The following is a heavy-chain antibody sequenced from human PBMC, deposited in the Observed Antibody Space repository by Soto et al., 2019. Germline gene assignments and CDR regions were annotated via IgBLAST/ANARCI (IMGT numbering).Heavy chain of an antibody. CDR1: GFTFSSYA. CDR3: ARDNWVQDAFDI. CDR2: ISYDGSNK. Sequence: GGSLRLSCAASGFTFSSYAMHWVRQAPGKGLEWVAVISYDGSNKYYADSVKGRFTISRDNSKNTLYLQMNSLRAEDTAVYYCARDNWVQDAFDIWGQGTMVTVSS. V-gene: IGHV3-30-3*01. D-gene: IGHD7-27*01. J-gene: IGHJ3*02.